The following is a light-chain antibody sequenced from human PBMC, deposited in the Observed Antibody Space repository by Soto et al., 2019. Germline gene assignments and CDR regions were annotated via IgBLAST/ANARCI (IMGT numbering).Light chain of an antibody. CDR3: QQRSNWPPIT. CDR2: DAS. CDR1: QSVSSY. J-gene: IGKJ5*01. Sequence: EIVLTQSPATLSLSPGERATLSCRASQSVSSYLAWYQQKPGQAPRLLIYDASNRATGIPARFSGSGSRTDVTLTISSLEPEDFAVYYYQQRSNWPPITFGQGTRLEIK. V-gene: IGKV3-11*01.